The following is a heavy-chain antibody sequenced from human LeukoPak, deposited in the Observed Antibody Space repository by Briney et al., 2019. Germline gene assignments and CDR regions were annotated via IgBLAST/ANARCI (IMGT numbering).Heavy chain of an antibody. J-gene: IGHJ4*02. CDR1: ALTSTTYA. D-gene: IGHD3-10*01. V-gene: IGHV3-23*01. Sequence: GGSRRPSSALFALTSTTYAMSWVRPVPGRGLEWDSVISVSGDNTYYADSVKGRFTISRDDSKNTLHLQLNSLRAEDTAVYYCAREVRVGGLLSLDYWGQGTLVTVSS. CDR3: AREVRVGGLLSLDY. CDR2: ISVSGDNT.